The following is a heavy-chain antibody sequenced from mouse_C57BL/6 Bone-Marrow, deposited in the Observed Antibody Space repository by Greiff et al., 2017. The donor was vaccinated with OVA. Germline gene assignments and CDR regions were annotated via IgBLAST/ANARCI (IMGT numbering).Heavy chain of an antibody. J-gene: IGHJ2*01. CDR2: IDPENGDT. CDR1: GFNIKDDY. D-gene: IGHD1-1*01. V-gene: IGHV14-4*01. CDR3: TPYYYGTSYYFDY. Sequence: EVQLQQSGAELVRPGASVKLSCTAPGFNIKDDYMHWVKQRPEQGLEWIGWIDPENGDTEYASEFQGKATITADTSSNTAYLQLGSLTSEDTAVYYCTPYYYGTSYYFDYWGQGTTLTVSS.